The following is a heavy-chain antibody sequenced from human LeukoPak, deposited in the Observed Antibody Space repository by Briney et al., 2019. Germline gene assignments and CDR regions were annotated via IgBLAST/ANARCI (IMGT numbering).Heavy chain of an antibody. CDR2: INHSGST. Sequence: SETLSLTCAVYGGSFSGYYWSWIRQPPGKGLEWIGEINHSGSTNYNPSLKSRVTISVDTSKNQFSLKLSSVTAADTAVYYCARGKYSSSWSRRTDYYYYMDVWGKGTTVTVSS. CDR3: ARGKYSSSWSRRTDYYYYMDV. V-gene: IGHV4-34*01. CDR1: GGSFSGYY. J-gene: IGHJ6*03. D-gene: IGHD6-6*01.